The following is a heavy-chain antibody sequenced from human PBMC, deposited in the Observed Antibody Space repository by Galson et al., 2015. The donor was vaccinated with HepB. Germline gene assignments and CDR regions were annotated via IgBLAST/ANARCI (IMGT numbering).Heavy chain of an antibody. D-gene: IGHD6-19*01. Sequence: ETLSLTCTVSGGSISSYYWSWIRQPPGKGLEWIGYIYYSGSTNYNPSLKSRVTISVDTSKNQFSLKLSSVTAADTAVYYCARSPGYSSGWNFDYWGQGTLVTVSS. V-gene: IGHV4-59*01. CDR2: IYYSGST. J-gene: IGHJ4*02. CDR1: GGSISSYY. CDR3: ARSPGYSSGWNFDY.